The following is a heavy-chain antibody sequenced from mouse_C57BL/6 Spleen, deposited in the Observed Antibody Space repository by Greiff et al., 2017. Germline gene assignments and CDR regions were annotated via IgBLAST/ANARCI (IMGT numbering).Heavy chain of an antibody. CDR1: GFTFSSYA. D-gene: IGHD1-1*02. Sequence: EVMLVESGEGLVKPGGSLKLSCAASGFTFSSYAMSWVRQTPEKRLEWVAYISSGGDYIYYADTVKGRFTISRDNARNTLYLQMSSLESEDTAMYYCTREVGYFDVWGTGTTVTVSS. V-gene: IGHV5-9-1*02. CDR2: ISSGGDYI. CDR3: TREVGYFDV. J-gene: IGHJ1*03.